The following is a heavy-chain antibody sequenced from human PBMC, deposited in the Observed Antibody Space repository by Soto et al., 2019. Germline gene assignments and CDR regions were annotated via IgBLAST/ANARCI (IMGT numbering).Heavy chain of an antibody. CDR1: GFTFTKYG. CDR2: ISVYNNNT. Sequence: QVQLVQSGAEVKKPGASVKVSCKTSGFTFTKYGISWVRQAPGQGLEWMGWISVYNNNTKYAQKFQGRVVMTTDTATSTDSMELRTLRSDDTAVYYCARSSMHSWTDWFDPWGQGTLVTVSS. CDR3: ARSSMHSWTDWFDP. D-gene: IGHD2-2*01. J-gene: IGHJ5*02. V-gene: IGHV1-18*01.